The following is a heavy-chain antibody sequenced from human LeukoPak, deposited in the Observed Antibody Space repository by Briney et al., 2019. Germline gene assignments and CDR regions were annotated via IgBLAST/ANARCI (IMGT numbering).Heavy chain of an antibody. CDR1: GFTFSDYA. J-gene: IGHJ4*02. D-gene: IGHD5-24*01. CDR3: ASQGRDGYNFDY. Sequence: GGSLRLSCAASGFTFSDYAMSWVRQAPGKGPEWVSAITGGGSTYYADSVKGRFTISRHNSKNTLYLQMNSLRAEDTAVYYCASQGRDGYNFDYWGQGTLVTVSS. CDR2: ITGGGST. V-gene: IGHV3-23*01.